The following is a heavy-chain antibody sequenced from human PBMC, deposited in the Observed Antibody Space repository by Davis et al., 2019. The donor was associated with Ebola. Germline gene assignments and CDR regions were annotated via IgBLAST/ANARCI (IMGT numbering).Heavy chain of an antibody. D-gene: IGHD2-21*02. V-gene: IGHV5-51*01. CDR2: IYPGDSDT. Sequence: GESLKIFCKGSGYSFTSYWIGWVRQMPGKGLEWMGIIYPGDSDTRYSPSFQGQVTISADKSIRTAYLQWSSLKASDTAMYYCARHVQPCTDCYNWFDPWGQGTLVTVSS. J-gene: IGHJ5*02. CDR1: GYSFTSYW. CDR3: ARHVQPCTDCYNWFDP.